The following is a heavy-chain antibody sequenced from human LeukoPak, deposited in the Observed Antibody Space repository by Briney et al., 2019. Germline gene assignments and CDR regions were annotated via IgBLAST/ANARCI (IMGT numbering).Heavy chain of an antibody. CDR1: GFTFSSYS. V-gene: IGHV3-21*01. CDR3: ANTEESYPLEYYYYGMDV. D-gene: IGHD1-1*01. J-gene: IGHJ6*02. CDR2: ISSSSSYI. Sequence: GGSLRLSCAASGFTFSSYSMNWVRQAPGKGLEWVSSISSSSSYIYYADSVKGRFTISRDNAKNSLYLQMNSLRAEDTAVYYCANTEESYPLEYYYYGMDVWGQGTTVTVSS.